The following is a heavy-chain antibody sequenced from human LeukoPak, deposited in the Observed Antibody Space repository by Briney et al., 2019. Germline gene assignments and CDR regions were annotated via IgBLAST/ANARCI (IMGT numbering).Heavy chain of an antibody. CDR1: GGTFSSYA. D-gene: IGHD6-13*01. CDR2: IIPMFGTA. CDR3: ARGPFPPAATVATNNWFDP. J-gene: IGHJ5*02. Sequence: SVTVSCKASGGTFSSYAISWVRQAPGQGLEWMGGIIPMFGTANYAQKFQGRVTITADESANIAYMELSSLRSEDTAVYYCARGPFPPAATVATNNWFDPWGQGTLVTVSS. V-gene: IGHV1-69*01.